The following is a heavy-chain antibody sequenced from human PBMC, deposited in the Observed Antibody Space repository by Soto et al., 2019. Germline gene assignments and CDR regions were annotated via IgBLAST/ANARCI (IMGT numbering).Heavy chain of an antibody. J-gene: IGHJ4*02. CDR1: GFTFSSYS. V-gene: IGHV3-48*02. CDR2: ITSSGTTV. CDR3: ARGSSNWAYYFDF. Sequence: PGGFLRLSCAASGFTFSSYSLNWVRQAPGKGLEWVSYITSSGTTVYYADSVRGRFTISRDNAKNSLYLQMNSLRDDDTAVYYCARGSSNWAYYFDFWGQGTLVT. D-gene: IGHD6-13*01.